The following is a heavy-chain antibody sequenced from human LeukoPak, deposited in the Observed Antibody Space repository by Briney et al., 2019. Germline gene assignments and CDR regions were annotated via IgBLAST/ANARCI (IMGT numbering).Heavy chain of an antibody. Sequence: SETLSLTCTVSGGSISSSSYYWGWIRQPPGKGLEWIGSIYYSGSTYYNPSLKSRVTISVDTSKNQFSLKLSSVTAADTAVYYCATYYDYVWGTLSWGQGTLVTASS. CDR3: ATYYDYVWGTLS. CDR1: GGSISSSSYY. J-gene: IGHJ4*02. D-gene: IGHD3-16*01. CDR2: IYYSGST. V-gene: IGHV4-39*07.